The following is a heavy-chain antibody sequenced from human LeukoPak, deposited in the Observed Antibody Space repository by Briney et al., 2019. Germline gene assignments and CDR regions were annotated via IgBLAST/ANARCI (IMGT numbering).Heavy chain of an antibody. D-gene: IGHD5-18*01. V-gene: IGHV1-18*01. Sequence: ASVKVSCKASGYSFTSFGISWVRQVPGQGLEWMGWSSAYNGETNYVQKFQGRVTMTTDAATSTAYMELRSLRSDDTTVYYCTRDLGVDTSMIFFDYWGQGTVVTVPS. CDR3: TRDLGVDTSMIFFDY. CDR1: GYSFTSFG. CDR2: SSAYNGET. J-gene: IGHJ4*02.